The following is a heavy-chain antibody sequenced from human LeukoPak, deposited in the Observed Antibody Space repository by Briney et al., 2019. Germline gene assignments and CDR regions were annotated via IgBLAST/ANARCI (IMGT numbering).Heavy chain of an antibody. D-gene: IGHD3-10*01. CDR1: GGSISSYY. CDR2: IYYSGST. J-gene: IGHJ3*02. V-gene: IGHV4-59*08. CDR3: ARHTMRMVRGIIPCAFDI. Sequence: PSETLSLTCTVAGGSISSYYWSWIRQPPGKGLEWIGYIYYSGSTNYNPSLKHRVTISVDTSKNQFSLKLSSVTAADTAVYYCARHTMRMVRGIIPCAFDIWGQGTMVTVSS.